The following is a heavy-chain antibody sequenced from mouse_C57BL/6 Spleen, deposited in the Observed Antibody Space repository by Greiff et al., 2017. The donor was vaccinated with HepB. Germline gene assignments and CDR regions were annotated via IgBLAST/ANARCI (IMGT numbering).Heavy chain of an antibody. CDR2: IRSKANGYTT. D-gene: IGHD1-1*02. CDR3: VKAVSSGGSYTWFAY. V-gene: IGHV7-4*01. CDR1: GFTFNDYQ. J-gene: IGHJ3*01. Sequence: EVQGVDSGGGLVQPGASLRLSCAASGFTFNDYQMSWVRQPPGKAPEWLALIRSKANGYTTEYTASVKGRFTISRDNSQNIRYLQMNTLRAEDSATYYCVKAVSSGGSYTWFAYWGQGTLVTVSA.